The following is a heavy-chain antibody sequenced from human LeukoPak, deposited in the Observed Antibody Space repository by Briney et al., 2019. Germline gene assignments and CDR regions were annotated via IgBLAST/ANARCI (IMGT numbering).Heavy chain of an antibody. Sequence: KPSETLSLTCAVYGGSFSRYYWSWIRQPPGKGLEWIGEINHSGSTNYNPSLKSRVTISVDTSKNQFSLKLSSVTAADTAVYYCARVRGRPPYYYYYGMDVWGQGTTVTVSS. CDR3: ARVRGRPPYYYYYGMDV. J-gene: IGHJ6*02. D-gene: IGHD5-24*01. CDR2: INHSGST. V-gene: IGHV4-34*01. CDR1: GGSFSRYY.